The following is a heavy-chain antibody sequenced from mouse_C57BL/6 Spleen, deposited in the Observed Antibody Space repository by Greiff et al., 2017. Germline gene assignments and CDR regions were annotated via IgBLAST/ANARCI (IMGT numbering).Heavy chain of an antibody. CDR2: IDPETGGT. D-gene: IGHD1-2*01. J-gene: IGHJ4*01. V-gene: IGHV1-15*01. CDR1: GYTFTDYE. CDR3: TRRLRGDAMDY. Sequence: QVQLKESGAELVRPGASVTLSCKASGYTFTDYEMHWVKQTPVHGLEWIGAIDPETGGTAYNQKFKGKAILTADKSSSTAYMELRSLTSEDSAVYYCTRRLRGDAMDYWGQGTSVTVSS.